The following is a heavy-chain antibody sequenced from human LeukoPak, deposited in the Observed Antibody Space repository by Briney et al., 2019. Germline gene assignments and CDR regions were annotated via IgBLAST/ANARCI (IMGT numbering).Heavy chain of an antibody. CDR3: AHGGSVMDV. J-gene: IGHJ6*02. CDR2: IISSSSYI. V-gene: IGHV3-21*01. CDR1: GFTFSGYS. Sequence: GGSLRLSCAASGFTFSGYSMNSVRQAPGRGLEWVSSIISSSSYIYYADSVKGRFTTSRDNATNSLYLQKNRLRAEGTAVYIIAHGGSVMDVWGQGTTVTVSS. D-gene: IGHD3-3*01.